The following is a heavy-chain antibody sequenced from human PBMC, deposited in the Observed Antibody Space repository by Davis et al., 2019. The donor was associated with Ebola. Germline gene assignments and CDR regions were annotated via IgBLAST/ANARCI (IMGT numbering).Heavy chain of an antibody. CDR3: ARDRPYSSGGEFDY. CDR1: GGTFSSYA. Sequence: AASVKVSCKASGGTFSSYAISWVRQAPGQGLEWMGIINPSGGSTSYAQKFQGRVTMTRDTSTSTAYMELSSLRSEDTAVYYCARDRPYSSGGEFDYWGQGTLVTVSS. J-gene: IGHJ4*02. V-gene: IGHV1-46*01. CDR2: INPSGGST. D-gene: IGHD3-22*01.